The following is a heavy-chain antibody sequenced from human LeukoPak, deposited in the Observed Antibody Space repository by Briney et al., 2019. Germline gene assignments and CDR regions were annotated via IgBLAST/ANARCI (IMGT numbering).Heavy chain of an antibody. Sequence: SETLSLTCTVSGGSINNYYWSWIRQPAGKGLEWIGRIYTRGSTNYNPSLKSRVTMSVDTSKNQFSLKLSSVTAADTAVYYCARGRYCSAEICSGGDAFDIWGQGTMVSVSS. J-gene: IGHJ3*02. D-gene: IGHD2-15*01. V-gene: IGHV4-4*07. CDR1: GGSINNYY. CDR3: ARGRYCSAEICSGGDAFDI. CDR2: IYTRGST.